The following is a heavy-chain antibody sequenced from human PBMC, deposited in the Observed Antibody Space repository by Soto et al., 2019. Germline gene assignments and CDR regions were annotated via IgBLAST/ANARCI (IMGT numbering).Heavy chain of an antibody. J-gene: IGHJ4*02. D-gene: IGHD5-12*01. CDR1: GYTFTSYG. V-gene: IGHV1-18*01. Sequence: GASVKVSCKASGYTFTSYGISWVRQAPGQGLEWMGWISAYNGNTNYAQKLQGRVTMTTDTSTSTAYMELRSLRSDDTAVYYCARGSSWLRSGSLLDYWGQGTLVTVSS. CDR3: ARGSSWLRSGSLLDY. CDR2: ISAYNGNT.